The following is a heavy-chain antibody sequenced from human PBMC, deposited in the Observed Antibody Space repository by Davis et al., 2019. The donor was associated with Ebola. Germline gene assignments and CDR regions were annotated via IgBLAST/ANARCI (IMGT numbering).Heavy chain of an antibody. CDR1: GYTFTSYA. Sequence: ASVKVSCKASGYTFTSYAMHWVRQAPGQRLEWMGWINAGNGNTKYSQKFQGRVTITRDTSASTVYMELSSLRSEDTAVYYCARAIVVPAAIDAFDIWGQGTMVTVSS. CDR2: INAGNGNT. CDR3: ARAIVVPAAIDAFDI. D-gene: IGHD2-2*01. J-gene: IGHJ3*02. V-gene: IGHV1-3*01.